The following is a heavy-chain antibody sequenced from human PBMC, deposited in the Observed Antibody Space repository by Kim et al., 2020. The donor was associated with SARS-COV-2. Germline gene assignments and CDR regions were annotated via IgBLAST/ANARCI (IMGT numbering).Heavy chain of an antibody. J-gene: IGHJ4*02. CDR3: VKEWRSGWYGFDY. Sequence: GGSLRLSCSVSGFTFSTYAMHWVRQAPGKGLEYVSGIGSNGGSTYYADSVKGRFTISRDNSKNTLYLQMSGLRVEDTAVYYCVKEWRSGWYGFDYWGQGILRSVSS. V-gene: IGHV3-64*03. CDR2: IGSNGGST. D-gene: IGHD6-19*01. CDR1: GFTFSTYA.